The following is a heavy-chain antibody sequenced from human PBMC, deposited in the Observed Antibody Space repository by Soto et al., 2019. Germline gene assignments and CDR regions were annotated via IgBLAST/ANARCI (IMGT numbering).Heavy chain of an antibody. J-gene: IGHJ4*02. D-gene: IGHD2-21*02. CDR2: IYYSAST. CDR1: GGPISSYY. V-gene: IGHV4-59*08. Sequence: SETLSLTCTVSGGPISSYYWSWIRQPPGKGLEWIGYIYYSASTNYSPSLKSRVTISVDTSKNQFSLNLSSVTAADTAVYYCARHLPYCGGDCYSLDYWGQGTLVTVSS. CDR3: ARHLPYCGGDCYSLDY.